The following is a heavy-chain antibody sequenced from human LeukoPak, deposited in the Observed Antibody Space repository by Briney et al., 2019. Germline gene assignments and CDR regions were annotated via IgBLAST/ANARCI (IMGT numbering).Heavy chain of an antibody. CDR1: GFTFSSYA. CDR3: ASLSWEPLRDY. CDR2: ISYDGSNK. V-gene: IGHV3-30*04. D-gene: IGHD1-26*01. J-gene: IGHJ4*02. Sequence: GRSLRLSCAASGFTFSSYAMHWVRQAPGKGLEWVAVISYDGSNKYYADSVKGRFTVSRDNSRNTLYLQMKSLRAEDTAVYFCASLSWEPLRDYWGQGTLVTVSS.